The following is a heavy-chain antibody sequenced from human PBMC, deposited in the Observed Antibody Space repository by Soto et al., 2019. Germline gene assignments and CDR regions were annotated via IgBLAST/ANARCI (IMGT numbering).Heavy chain of an antibody. J-gene: IGHJ5*02. Sequence: DVQLVESGGRLVKPGGSLRLSCAGSGFTFRDKWMSWVRQAPGKGLEWIGRIKSKKEGGTTDYIAPVKGRFTISRDDSKSTLFLQMYSLKIEDTAVYYCTTDPRSWGQGTLVTVSS. CDR2: IKSKKEGGTT. CDR3: TTDPRS. V-gene: IGHV3-15*01. CDR1: GFTFRDKW.